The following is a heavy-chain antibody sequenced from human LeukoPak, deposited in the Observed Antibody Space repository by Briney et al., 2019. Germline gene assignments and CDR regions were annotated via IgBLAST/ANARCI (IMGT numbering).Heavy chain of an antibody. CDR1: GFTFSSYA. Sequence: GGSLRLSCAASGFTFSSYAMRWVRQAPGKGLEWVSAISGSGGSTYYADSVKGRFTISRDNSTNTLYLQMNSLRAEDTAVYYCAKDQKWELLPFDYWGQGTLVTVSS. D-gene: IGHD1-26*01. V-gene: IGHV3-23*01. CDR3: AKDQKWELLPFDY. CDR2: ISGSGGST. J-gene: IGHJ4*02.